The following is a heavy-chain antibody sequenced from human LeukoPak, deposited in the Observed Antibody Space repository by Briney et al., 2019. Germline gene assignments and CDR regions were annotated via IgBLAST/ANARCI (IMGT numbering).Heavy chain of an antibody. J-gene: IGHJ3*02. Sequence: GTLRLSCAASGFTFSSYGMSWIRQSPGKGLEWIGFMHYSGNTNSNPSLRSRVTISMDTSKNHFSLKMSSVTAADTAVYYCARDSPFEWDVFGDSFDIWGQGTVVTVSS. CDR1: GFTFSSYG. CDR2: MHYSGNT. D-gene: IGHD1-26*01. V-gene: IGHV4-59*01. CDR3: ARDSPFEWDVFGDSFDI.